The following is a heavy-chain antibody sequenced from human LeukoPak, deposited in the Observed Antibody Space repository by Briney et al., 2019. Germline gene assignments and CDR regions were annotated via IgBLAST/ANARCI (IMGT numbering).Heavy chain of an antibody. V-gene: IGHV3-23*01. CDR3: ARVEEYYFDY. CDR1: GFTFSSYA. Sequence: QPGGSLRLSCAASGFTFSSYAMSWVRQTPGKGLEWVSAISGSGGSTYYADSVKGRFAISRDNAKNSLYLQMNSLRAEDTAVYYCARVEEYYFDYWGQGTLVTVSS. J-gene: IGHJ4*02. CDR2: ISGSGGST.